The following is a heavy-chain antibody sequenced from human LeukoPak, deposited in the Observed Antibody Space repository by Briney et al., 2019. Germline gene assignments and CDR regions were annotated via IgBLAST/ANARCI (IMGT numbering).Heavy chain of an antibody. D-gene: IGHD3-10*01. Sequence: PSETLSLTCADYGGSFSGYYWSWIRQPPGKGLEWIGGINHSGSTNYNPSLKSRVTISVDTSKNQFSLKLSSVTAADTAVYYCARVAVLLWFGELLRGPNWFDPWGQGTLVTVSS. CDR2: INHSGST. CDR1: GGSFSGYY. J-gene: IGHJ5*02. V-gene: IGHV4-34*01. CDR3: ARVAVLLWFGELLRGPNWFDP.